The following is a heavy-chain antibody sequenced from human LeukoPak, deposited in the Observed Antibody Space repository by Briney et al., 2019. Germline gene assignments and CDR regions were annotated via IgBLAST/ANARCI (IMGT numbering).Heavy chain of an antibody. CDR3: ARVAGTFYGEAYFDY. J-gene: IGHJ4*02. CDR2: IYHSGST. V-gene: IGHV4-4*02. CDR1: GDSISGSNW. Sequence: SETLSLTCAVSGDSISGSNWWSWVRQSPGKGLEWIGEIYHSGSTNYNPSLKSRVTISVDKSKNQFSLKLSSVTAADTAVYYCARVAGTFYGEAYFDYWGQGTLVTVSS. D-gene: IGHD3-10*01.